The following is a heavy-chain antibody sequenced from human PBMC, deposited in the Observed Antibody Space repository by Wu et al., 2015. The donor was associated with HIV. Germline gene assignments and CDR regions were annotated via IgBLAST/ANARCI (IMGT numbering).Heavy chain of an antibody. CDR3: ARDLRRSTAFDM. CDR2: VNPSPYSGST. J-gene: IGHJ3*02. V-gene: IGHV1-2*02. CDR1: GYTFADYY. Sequence: QVQLLQSGAEVKKPGASVKVSCKASGYTFADYYIHWVRQAPGQGLEWMGWVNPSPYSGSTIYAQKFEGRVTMTRDTSISTAYLELTTLRPDDTAVYYCARDLRRSTAFDMWGQGTWSPSLQ.